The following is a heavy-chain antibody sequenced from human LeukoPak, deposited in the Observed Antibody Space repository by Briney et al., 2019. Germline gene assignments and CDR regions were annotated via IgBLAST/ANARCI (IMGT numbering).Heavy chain of an antibody. J-gene: IGHJ4*02. CDR1: GFAFSNYD. D-gene: IGHD3-3*01. V-gene: IGHV3-48*01. CDR3: ARGSGKITIFGVPY. Sequence: GGSLRLSCAASGFAFSNYDMNWVRQAPGKGLEWVSSISSGSSTIYYTDSVKGRFTISRDNAKNSLYLQMTSLRAEDTAVYYCARGSGKITIFGVPYWGQGTLVTVSS. CDR2: ISSGSSTI.